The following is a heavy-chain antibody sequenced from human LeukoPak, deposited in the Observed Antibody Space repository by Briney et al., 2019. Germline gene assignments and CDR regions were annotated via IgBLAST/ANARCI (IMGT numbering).Heavy chain of an antibody. V-gene: IGHV3-30*03. CDR3: AREPQDGYNSWYFDY. Sequence: PGGSLRLSCAASGFTFSSYGMHWVRQAPGKGLEWVAVISYDGSNKYYADSVKGRFTISRDNSKNTLYLQMNSLRAEDTAVYYCAREPQDGYNSWYFDYWGQGTLVTVSS. J-gene: IGHJ4*02. CDR1: GFTFSSYG. D-gene: IGHD5-24*01. CDR2: ISYDGSNK.